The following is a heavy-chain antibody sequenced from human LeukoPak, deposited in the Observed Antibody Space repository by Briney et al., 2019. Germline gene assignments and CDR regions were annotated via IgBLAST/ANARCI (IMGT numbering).Heavy chain of an antibody. V-gene: IGHV1-69*06. D-gene: IGHD3-16*02. Sequence: ASVKVSCKASGGTFSSYAISWVRQAPGQGLEWMGGIIPIFGTANYAQKFQGRVTITADKSTSTAYMELSSLRSEDTAVYYCASGLRLGELSPLDYWGQGTLVTVSS. CDR1: GGTFSSYA. CDR2: IIPIFGTA. CDR3: ASGLRLGELSPLDY. J-gene: IGHJ4*02.